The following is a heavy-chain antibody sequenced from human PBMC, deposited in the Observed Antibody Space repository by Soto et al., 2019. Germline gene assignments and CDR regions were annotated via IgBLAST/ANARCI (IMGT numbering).Heavy chain of an antibody. V-gene: IGHV3-33*01. Sequence: QVQLVESGGGVVQPGRSLRLSCAASGFTFSSYGMHWVRQAPGKGLEWVVVIWYDGSNRNYADSVKGRFTISRDNSKNTLYLQMNSLRAEDTAVYYCAREDYGSGSYDYWGQGTLVTVSS. J-gene: IGHJ4*02. CDR1: GFTFSSYG. CDR3: AREDYGSGSYDY. D-gene: IGHD3-10*01. CDR2: IWYDGSNR.